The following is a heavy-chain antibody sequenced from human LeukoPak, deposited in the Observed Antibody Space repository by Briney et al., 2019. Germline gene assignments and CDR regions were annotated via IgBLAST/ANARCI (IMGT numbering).Heavy chain of an antibody. V-gene: IGHV1-18*01. CDR1: GYTFTSYG. CDR2: ISAYNGNT. CDR3: ARDADGGPEGYFDY. Sequence: APVKVSCKASGYTFTSYGISWVRQAPGQGLEWMGWISAYNGNTNYAQKLQGRVTMTTDTSTSTAYMELRSLRSDDTAVYYCARDADGGPEGYFDYWGQGTLVTVSS. J-gene: IGHJ4*02. D-gene: IGHD4-23*01.